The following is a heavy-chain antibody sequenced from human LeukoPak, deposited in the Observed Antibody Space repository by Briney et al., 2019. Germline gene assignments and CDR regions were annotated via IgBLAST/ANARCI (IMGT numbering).Heavy chain of an antibody. CDR2: INHSGST. Sequence: SGTLPLTCAVYGGSFSGYYWSWIRQPPGKGLEWIGEINHSGSTNYNPSLKSRVTISVDTSKNQFSLKLSSVTATDTAVYYCARGAIGWYYFDYWGQGTLVTVSS. CDR1: GGSFSGYY. CDR3: ARGAIGWYYFDY. V-gene: IGHV4-34*01. D-gene: IGHD6-19*01. J-gene: IGHJ4*02.